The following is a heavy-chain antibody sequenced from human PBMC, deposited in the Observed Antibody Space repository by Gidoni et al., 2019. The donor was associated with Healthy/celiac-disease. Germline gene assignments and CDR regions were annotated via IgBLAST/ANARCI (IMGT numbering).Heavy chain of an antibody. CDR3: ARDINPIVGYDSSGYYLGPYGMDV. CDR2: IYYSGST. V-gene: IGHV4-30-4*01. J-gene: IGHJ6*02. Sequence: QVQLQESGPGLVKPSQTLSLPCTVSGGSISSGDYYWSWIRQPPGKGLEWIGYIYYSGSTYYNPSLKSRVTISVDTSKNQFSLKLSSVTAADTAVYYCARDINPIVGYDSSGYYLGPYGMDVWGQGTTVTVSS. D-gene: IGHD3-22*01. CDR1: GGSISSGDYY.